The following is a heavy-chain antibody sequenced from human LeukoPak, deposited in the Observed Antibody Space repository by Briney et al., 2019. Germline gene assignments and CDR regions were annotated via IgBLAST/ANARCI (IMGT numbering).Heavy chain of an antibody. CDR3: ARRVGWRVAARSRGYYMDV. D-gene: IGHD6-6*01. CDR2: INHSGST. J-gene: IGHJ6*03. V-gene: IGHV4-34*01. Sequence: SETLSLTCAVYGGSFSGYYWSWIRQPPGKGLEWIGEINHSGSTNYNPSLKSRVTISVDTSKNQFSLKLSSVTAADTAVYYCARRVGWRVAARSRGYYMDVWGKGTTVTVSS. CDR1: GGSFSGYY.